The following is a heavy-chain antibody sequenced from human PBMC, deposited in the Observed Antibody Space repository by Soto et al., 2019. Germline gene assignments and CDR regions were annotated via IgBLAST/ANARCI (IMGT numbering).Heavy chain of an antibody. CDR1: GVPFNSYA. CDR2: ISHDGGIK. D-gene: IGHD1-1*01. CDR3: AREHDALDV. J-gene: IGHJ6*02. V-gene: IGHV3-30-3*01. Sequence: QVQLVESGGGVVQPGRCLTVSCAASGVPFNSYAIHWVRQAPGKGLEWVAVISHDGGIKHYADSVKGRFTISRDNSKNTLYLQMNSLRDEDTAVYHCAREHDALDVWGQGTTVTVAS.